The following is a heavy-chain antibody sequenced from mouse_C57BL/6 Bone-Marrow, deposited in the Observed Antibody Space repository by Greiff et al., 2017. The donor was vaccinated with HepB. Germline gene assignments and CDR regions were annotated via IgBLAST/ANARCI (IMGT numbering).Heavy chain of an antibody. CDR2: IHPNSGST. CDR3: ARWGTTVFFDY. CDR1: GYTFTSYW. V-gene: IGHV1-64*01. J-gene: IGHJ2*01. D-gene: IGHD1-1*01. Sequence: QVQLQQPGAELVKPGASVKLSCKASGYTFTSYWMHWVKQRPGQGLEWIGMIHPNSGSTNYNEKFKSKATLTVDKSSSTAYMQLSSLTSEDSAVYCCARWGTTVFFDYWGQGTTLTVSS.